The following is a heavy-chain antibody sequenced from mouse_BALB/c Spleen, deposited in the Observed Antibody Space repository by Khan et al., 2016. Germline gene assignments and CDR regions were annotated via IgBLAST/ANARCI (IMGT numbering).Heavy chain of an antibody. D-gene: IGHD2-12*01. CDR1: GFDFSRYW. V-gene: IGHV4-1*02. J-gene: IGHJ3*01. Sequence: EVKLLESGGGLVQPGGSLKLSCAASGFDFSRYWMSWVRQAPGKGLEGIGEINQDSSTINYTPSRKDKFIISRDNDRKTLYLHMSKVRSEDTDLYYCVTLPFVTHGSWFAYWGQGTLVTVSA. CDR3: VTLPFVTHGSWFAY. CDR2: INQDSSTI.